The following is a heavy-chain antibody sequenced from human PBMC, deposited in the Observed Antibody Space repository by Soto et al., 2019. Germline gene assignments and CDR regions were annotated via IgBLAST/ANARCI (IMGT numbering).Heavy chain of an antibody. J-gene: IGHJ5*02. V-gene: IGHV2-5*02. CDR1: GFSLSTSGVG. Sequence: QITLKESGPTLVKPTQTLTLTCTFSGFSLSTSGVGVGWIRQPPGKALEWLALIYWDDDKRYSPSLKSRLTIPKDTSKNQVVLKRTNMDPVNTATYYCAHSRGMAAGGRGWSAPGGQEPLVTVSS. CDR3: AHSRGMAAGGRGWSAP. D-gene: IGHD6-13*01. CDR2: IYWDDDK.